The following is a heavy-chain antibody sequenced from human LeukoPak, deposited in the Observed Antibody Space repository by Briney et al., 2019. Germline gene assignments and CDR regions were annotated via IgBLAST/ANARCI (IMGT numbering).Heavy chain of an antibody. CDR1: GFTFSSYS. CDR2: ISSSSSTI. Sequence: GGSLRLSCAASGFTFSSYSMNWVRQAPGKGLEWVSYISSSSSTIYYADSVKGRFTISRDNAKNSLYLQMNSLRAEDTAVYYCARDYGDYSYYYYYMDVWGKGTTVTVSS. D-gene: IGHD4-17*01. V-gene: IGHV3-48*01. J-gene: IGHJ6*03. CDR3: ARDYGDYSYYYYYMDV.